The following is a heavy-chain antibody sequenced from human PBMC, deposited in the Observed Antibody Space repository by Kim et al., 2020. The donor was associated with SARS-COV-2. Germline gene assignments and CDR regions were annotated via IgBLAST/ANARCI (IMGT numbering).Heavy chain of an antibody. Sequence: ASVKVSCKASGYTFTSYGISWVRQAPGQGLEWMGWISAYNGNTNYAQKLQGRVTITTDTSTSTAYMELRSLKSDDTAVYYCASALGWNYDFWSGYPHAFDIWGQGTMVTVSS. CDR1: GYTFTSYG. CDR2: ISAYNGNT. J-gene: IGHJ3*02. D-gene: IGHD3-3*01. V-gene: IGHV1-18*04. CDR3: ASALGWNYDFWSGYPHAFDI.